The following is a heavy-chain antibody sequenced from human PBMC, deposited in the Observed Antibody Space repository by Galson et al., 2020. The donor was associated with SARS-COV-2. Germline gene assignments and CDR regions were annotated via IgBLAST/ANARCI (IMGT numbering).Heavy chain of an antibody. Sequence: ASETLSLTCTVSGGSISSYYWSWIRQPPGKGLEWIGYIFYSGSTNYNPSLKSRVTISVDTSKNQFSLKLSSVTAADTAVYYCERHSSTRNSHGMEVWGQGTTVTVSS. CDR1: GGSISSYY. J-gene: IGHJ6*02. D-gene: IGHD1-7*01. CDR3: ERHSSTRNSHGMEV. V-gene: IGHV4-59*08. CDR2: IFYSGST.